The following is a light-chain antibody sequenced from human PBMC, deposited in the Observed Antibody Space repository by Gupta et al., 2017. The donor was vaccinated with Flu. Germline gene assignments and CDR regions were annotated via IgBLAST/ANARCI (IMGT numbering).Light chain of an antibody. CDR1: SSDVGGYNY. CDR3: YSLAGDSWV. J-gene: IGLJ3*02. Sequence: QSALTQPRSVSGSPGQSVTISCTGTSSDVGGYNYVSWYQQHPGKVPKLMIYHVHKRPSGFPVRFSGSKSANTASLTIAGVQADDDADYYCYSLAGDSWVFGGGTKLTVL. CDR2: HVH. V-gene: IGLV2-11*01.